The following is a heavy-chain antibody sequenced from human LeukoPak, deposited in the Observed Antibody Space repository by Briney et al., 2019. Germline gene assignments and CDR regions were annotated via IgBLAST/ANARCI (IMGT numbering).Heavy chain of an antibody. J-gene: IGHJ4*02. D-gene: IGHD3-16*01. Sequence: ASETLSLTCTVSGGSISSGGYYWSWIRQHPGKGLEWTGYIYYSGSTYYNPSLKSRVTISVDTSKNQFSLKLSSVTAADTAVYYCARKPRGMPFDYWGQGTLVTVSS. CDR3: ARKPRGMPFDY. V-gene: IGHV4-31*03. CDR1: GGSISSGGYY. CDR2: IYYSGST.